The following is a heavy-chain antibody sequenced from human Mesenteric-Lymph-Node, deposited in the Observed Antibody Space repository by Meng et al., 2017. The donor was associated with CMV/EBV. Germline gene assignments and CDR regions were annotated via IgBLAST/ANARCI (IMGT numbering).Heavy chain of an antibody. CDR1: RFTFSNYA. Sequence: GGSLRLSCAASRFTFSNYAMNWVRQAPGKGLEWVSAISSGGTTTYYADSVKGRFTISRDSSKNTLYLQMNSLRGEDTAVYYCARIPPDYIISWYWYFDYWGQGTLVTVSS. CDR3: ARIPPDYIISWYWYFDY. J-gene: IGHJ4*02. D-gene: IGHD6-13*01. CDR2: ISSGGTTT. V-gene: IGHV3-23*01.